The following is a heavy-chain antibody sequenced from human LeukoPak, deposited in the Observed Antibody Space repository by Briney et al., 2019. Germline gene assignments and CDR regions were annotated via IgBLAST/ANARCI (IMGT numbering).Heavy chain of an antibody. CDR3: ARGVYIAAAQYAY. CDR1: GGSISSYY. V-gene: IGHV4-59*01. D-gene: IGHD6-13*01. CDR2: IYYSGTT. J-gene: IGHJ4*02. Sequence: SETLSLTCTVSGGSISSYYWSWIRQPPGKGLEWIGYIYYSGTTNYNPSLKSRVTISADTSKNQFSLKLSSVTAADTAVYYCARGVYIAAAQYAYWGQGTLVTVSS.